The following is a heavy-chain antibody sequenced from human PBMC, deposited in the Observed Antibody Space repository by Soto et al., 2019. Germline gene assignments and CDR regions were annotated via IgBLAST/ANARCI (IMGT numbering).Heavy chain of an antibody. D-gene: IGHD3-3*01. CDR1: GGTLNNYA. Sequence: QVQLVQSGAEVKKPGSSVRVSCKASGGTLNNYAINWVRQAPGQGPEWMGGILPVSAPPDYAQKFQGRVSITADHSTSTVYMELSRLKSDDTAVYFCATDSNYDVSNSFWGQGTLVTVSS. CDR3: ATDSNYDVSNSF. J-gene: IGHJ4*02. V-gene: IGHV1-69*01. CDR2: ILPVSAPP.